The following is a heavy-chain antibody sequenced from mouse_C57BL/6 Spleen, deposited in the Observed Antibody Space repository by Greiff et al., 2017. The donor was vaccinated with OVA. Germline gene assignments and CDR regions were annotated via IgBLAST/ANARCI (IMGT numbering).Heavy chain of an antibody. CDR2: INPSSGYT. D-gene: IGHD1-1*01. V-gene: IGHV1-7*01. CDR3: ARHYYCGSSLFDY. Sequence: VQLQQSGAELAKPGASVKLSCKASGYTFTSYWMHWVKQRPGQGLEWIGYINPSSGYTKYNQKFKDKATLTADKSSSTAYMQLSSLTDEDSAVYYCARHYYCGSSLFDYWGQGTTLTVSS. CDR1: GYTFTSYW. J-gene: IGHJ2*01.